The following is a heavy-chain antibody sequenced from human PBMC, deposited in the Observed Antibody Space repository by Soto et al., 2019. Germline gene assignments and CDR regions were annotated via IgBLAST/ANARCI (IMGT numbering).Heavy chain of an antibody. J-gene: IGHJ4*02. CDR2: IIPILGIA. V-gene: IGHV1-69*08. D-gene: IGHD5-12*01. CDR3: AREPYGGYSGYTNYFDY. CDR1: GGTFSSYT. Sequence: QVQLVQSGAEVKKPGSSVKVSCKASGGTFSSYTISWVRQARGQGLEWMGRIIPILGIANYAQKFQGRVTITADKSTRTAYMELSSLRSEDTAVYYCAREPYGGYSGYTNYFDYWGQGTPVTVSS.